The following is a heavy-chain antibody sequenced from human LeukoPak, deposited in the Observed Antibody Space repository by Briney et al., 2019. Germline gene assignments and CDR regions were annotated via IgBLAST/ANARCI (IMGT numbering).Heavy chain of an antibody. CDR2: ISYNGLT. CDR3: ARGPAVLMVYALDY. CDR1: GGSISSYF. D-gene: IGHD2-8*01. Sequence: SETLSLTCSVSGGSISSYFWSWIRQPPGKGLEWIGYISYNGLTSYNPSLKSRVTISVDTSKNQFSLKLSSVTAADTAVYYCARGPAVLMVYALDYWGQGTLVTVSS. J-gene: IGHJ4*02. V-gene: IGHV4-59*12.